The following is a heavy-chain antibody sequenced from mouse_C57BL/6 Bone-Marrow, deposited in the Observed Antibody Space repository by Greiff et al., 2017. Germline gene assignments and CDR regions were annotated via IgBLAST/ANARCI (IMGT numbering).Heavy chain of an antibody. V-gene: IGHV10-1*01. CDR1: GFSFNTYA. Sequence: EVNVVESGGGLVQPKGSLKLSCAASGFSFNTYAMNWVRQAPGKGLEWVARIRSKSNNYATYYADSVKDRFTISRDDSESMLYLQMNNLKTEDTAMYYCVRHYYGSSYGFAYWGQGTLVTVSA. CDR2: IRSKSNNYAT. D-gene: IGHD1-1*01. J-gene: IGHJ3*01. CDR3: VRHYYGSSYGFAY.